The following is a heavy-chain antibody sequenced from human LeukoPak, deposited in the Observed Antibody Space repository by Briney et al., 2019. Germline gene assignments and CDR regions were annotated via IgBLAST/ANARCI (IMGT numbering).Heavy chain of an antibody. CDR1: GFTFSSYS. Sequence: PGGSLRLSCAASGFTFSSYSMIWVRQAPGKGLEWVSSISSSSSYIYYADSVKGRFTISRDNAKNSLYLQMNSLRAEDTAVYYCASLYCSSTSCLLWGQGTLVTVSS. CDR2: ISSSSSYI. D-gene: IGHD2-2*01. J-gene: IGHJ4*02. V-gene: IGHV3-21*01. CDR3: ASLYCSSTSCLL.